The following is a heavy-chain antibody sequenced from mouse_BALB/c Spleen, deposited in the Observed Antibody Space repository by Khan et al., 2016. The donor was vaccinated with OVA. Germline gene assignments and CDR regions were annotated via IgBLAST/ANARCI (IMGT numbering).Heavy chain of an antibody. J-gene: IGHJ2*01. D-gene: IGHD1-1*01. CDR1: GYSFTGYF. V-gene: IGHV1-20*02. Sequence: VQLQQSGPELVRPGASVKISCKASGYSFTGYFMNWVMQSHGKSLEWIGRINPHIGETFYNQRFKDKATLTVDESCSTAHMELRGLASEDSAVYYCTRIYRSDFDYWGQGTTLTVSS. CDR3: TRIYRSDFDY. CDR2: INPHIGET.